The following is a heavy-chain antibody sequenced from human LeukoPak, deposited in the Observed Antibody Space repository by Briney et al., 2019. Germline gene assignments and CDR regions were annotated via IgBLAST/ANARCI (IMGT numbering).Heavy chain of an antibody. D-gene: IGHD3-10*01. Sequence: ASVKVSCKASGYTFTSYGISWVRQAPGQGLEWMGWISAYNGNTNYAQKLQGRVTMTTDTSTSTAYMELRSLRSDDTAVYYCARDLRSTMFRGVPRALNYWGQGTLVTVSS. J-gene: IGHJ4*02. CDR3: ARDLRSTMFRGVPRALNY. CDR2: ISAYNGNT. CDR1: GYTFTSYG. V-gene: IGHV1-18*01.